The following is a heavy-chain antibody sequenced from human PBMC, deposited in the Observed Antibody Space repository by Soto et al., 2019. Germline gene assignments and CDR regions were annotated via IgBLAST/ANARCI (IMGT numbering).Heavy chain of an antibody. D-gene: IGHD3-9*01. CDR3: AKGDPYNILTGYNYFDY. Sequence: PGGSLRLSCAASGFTFSMFAMSWVRQAPGKGLEWVSAISGSGGSTYYADSVKGRVTISRDNSKNTLYLQMDSLRAEDTAMYYCAKGDPYNILTGYNYFDYWGQGALVTV. J-gene: IGHJ4*02. CDR1: GFTFSMFA. CDR2: ISGSGGST. V-gene: IGHV3-23*01.